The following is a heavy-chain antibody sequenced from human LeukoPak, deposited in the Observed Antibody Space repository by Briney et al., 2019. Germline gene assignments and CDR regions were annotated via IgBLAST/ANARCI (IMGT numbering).Heavy chain of an antibody. CDR2: ISSSSSYI. CDR3: AIDRYSSGWYTFDY. V-gene: IGHV3-21*01. D-gene: IGHD6-19*01. Sequence: GGSLRLSCAASGFTFSNFGINWVRQAPGKGLEWVSSISSSSSYISYADSVKGRFTISRDNAKNSLDLQVNSLRAEDTAVYYCAIDRYSSGWYTFDYWGQGTLVTVSS. CDR1: GFTFSNFG. J-gene: IGHJ4*02.